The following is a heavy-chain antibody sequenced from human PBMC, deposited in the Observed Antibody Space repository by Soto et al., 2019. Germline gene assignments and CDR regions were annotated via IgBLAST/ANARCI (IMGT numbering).Heavy chain of an antibody. D-gene: IGHD5-12*01. CDR3: ASRDGYNYFFDY. Sequence: SETLSLTCTVSGGSISSYYWSWIRQPPGKGLEWIGYIYYSGSTNYNPSLKSRVTISVDTSKNQFSLKLSSVTAADTAVYYCASRDGYNYFFDYWGQGTLVTVSS. CDR1: GGSISSYY. J-gene: IGHJ4*02. CDR2: IYYSGST. V-gene: IGHV4-59*01.